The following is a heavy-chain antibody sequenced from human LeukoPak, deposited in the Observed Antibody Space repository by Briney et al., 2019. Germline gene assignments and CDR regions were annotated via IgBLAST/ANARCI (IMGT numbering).Heavy chain of an antibody. CDR2: MIPILGIA. D-gene: IGHD3-16*02. V-gene: IGHV1-69*04. J-gene: IGHJ4*02. Sequence: ASVKVSCTASGGTFSSYAISWVRQAPGQELEWMGRMIPILGIANYAQKFQGRVTSTADKSTSTAYMELSSLRSEDTAVYYCATQTYMITFGGVIVSPDYWGQGTLVTVSS. CDR3: ATQTYMITFGGVIVSPDY. CDR1: GGTFSSYA.